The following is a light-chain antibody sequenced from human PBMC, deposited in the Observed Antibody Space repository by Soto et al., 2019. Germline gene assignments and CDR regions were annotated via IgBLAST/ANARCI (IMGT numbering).Light chain of an antibody. CDR2: YDS. V-gene: IGLV3-21*04. J-gene: IGLJ2*01. Sequence: SYELTQPPSVSVAPGKTARITCGGNNIGSKSVHWYQQKPGQAPVLVIYYDSDRPSGIPERFSGSNSGNTATLTISRVEAGDEADYYCQVWDSSSGALFGGGTKLTVL. CDR1: NIGSKS. CDR3: QVWDSSSGAL.